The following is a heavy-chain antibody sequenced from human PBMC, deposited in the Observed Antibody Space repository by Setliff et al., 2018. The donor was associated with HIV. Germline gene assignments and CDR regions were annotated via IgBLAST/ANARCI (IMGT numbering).Heavy chain of an antibody. V-gene: IGHV1-18*01. J-gene: IGHJ2*01. CDR1: GYTFTSYG. Sequence: ASVKVSCKASGYTFTSYGISWVRQAPGQGLEWMGWISAYNGNTNYAQKLQGRVTMTTDTSTSTAYMELRSLRAEDTAVYYCARDPYPYGDYGDWYFDLWGRGTLVTVSS. D-gene: IGHD4-17*01. CDR3: ARDPYPYGDYGDWYFDL. CDR2: ISAYNGNT.